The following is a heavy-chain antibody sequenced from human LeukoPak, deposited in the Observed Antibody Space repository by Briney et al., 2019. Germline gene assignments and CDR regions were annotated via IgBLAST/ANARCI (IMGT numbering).Heavy chain of an antibody. CDR1: GGSISRYY. CDR2: IYSSGTT. CDR3: ASCPVEYYYDSSGYRFDY. J-gene: IGHJ4*02. D-gene: IGHD3-22*01. V-gene: IGHV4-59*12. Sequence: SETLSLTCSVLGGSISRYYWSWVRQPPGKEPEWIGYIYSSGTTDSKPALKSRVTMSVDTSKNQFSLKLSSVTAADTAVYYCASCPVEYYYDSSGYRFDYWGQGTLVTVSS.